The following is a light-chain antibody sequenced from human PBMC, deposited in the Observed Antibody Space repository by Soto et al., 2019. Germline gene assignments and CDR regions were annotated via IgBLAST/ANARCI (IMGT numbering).Light chain of an antibody. V-gene: IGKV1-5*01. Sequence: DIQMTQSPSTLSASVGDRVTITCRASQSISNWLAWYQQRPGKAPKLLIYDASTLESWVPSRFSGSGSGTEFTLTISGLRPDDFATYYCQQYNTNPYTFGQGTKLEIK. CDR2: DAS. CDR3: QQYNTNPYT. J-gene: IGKJ2*01. CDR1: QSISNW.